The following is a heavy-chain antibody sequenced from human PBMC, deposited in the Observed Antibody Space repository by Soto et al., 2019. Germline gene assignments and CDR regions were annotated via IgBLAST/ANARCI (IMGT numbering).Heavy chain of an antibody. Sequence: ASVKVSCKASGGTFSSYAISWVRQAPGQGLEWMGIINPSGGSTSYAQKFQGRVTMTRDTSTSTVYMELSSLRSEDTAVYYCARGLVGYLDYWGQGTLVTVSS. J-gene: IGHJ4*02. D-gene: IGHD3-10*01. CDR2: INPSGGST. CDR1: GGTFSSYA. CDR3: ARGLVGYLDY. V-gene: IGHV1-46*03.